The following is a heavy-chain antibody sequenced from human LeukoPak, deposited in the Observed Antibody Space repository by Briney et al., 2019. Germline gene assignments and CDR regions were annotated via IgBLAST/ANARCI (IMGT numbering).Heavy chain of an antibody. J-gene: IGHJ6*03. D-gene: IGHD3-10*01. V-gene: IGHV4-39*07. Sequence: SETLSLTCTVSGASISSSSYYWGWIRQPPGKGLEWIGIIYYSGSTYYNPSLKSRGTISVDTSRNQFSLNLSSVTAADTAVYYCARTGSSYYYYYMDVWGKGTTVTISS. CDR2: IYYSGST. CDR3: ARTGSSYYYYYMDV. CDR1: GASISSSSYY.